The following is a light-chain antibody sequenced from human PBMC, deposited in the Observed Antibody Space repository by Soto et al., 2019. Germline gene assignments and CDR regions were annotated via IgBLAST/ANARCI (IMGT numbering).Light chain of an antibody. V-gene: IGKV1-39*01. CDR1: QTMTGY. CDR3: QQSYSTPYT. J-gene: IGKJ2*01. CDR2: AAS. Sequence: DIQVTQSPSSLSASVGDRVTITCRAGQTMTGYLNWYKQKPGKAPSLLIYAASSLASGVPSRFSGSESGTDFTLTISSLQPEDSATYYCQQSYSTPYTFGPGTKLEIK.